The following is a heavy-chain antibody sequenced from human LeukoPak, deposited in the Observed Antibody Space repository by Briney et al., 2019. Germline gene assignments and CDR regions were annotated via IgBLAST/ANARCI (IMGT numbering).Heavy chain of an antibody. V-gene: IGHV3-74*01. CDR1: GFTFSSYW. CDR2: INSDGSST. J-gene: IGHJ6*02. Sequence: PGGSLRLSCAASGFTFSSYWMHWVRQAPGKGLVWDSRINSDGSSTSYADSVKGRFTISRDNAKNTLYLQMNSLRAEDTAVYYCARDLLCPSGLFGICGVLYYYYGMDVWGQGTTVTVSS. D-gene: IGHD2-21*01. CDR3: ARDLLCPSGLFGICGVLYYYYGMDV.